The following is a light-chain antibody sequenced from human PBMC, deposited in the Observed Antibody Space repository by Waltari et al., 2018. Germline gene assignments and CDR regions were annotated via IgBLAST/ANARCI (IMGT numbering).Light chain of an antibody. CDR3: QQCNNWPPWT. CDR2: GAS. CDR1: QTLSTN. V-gene: IGKV3-15*01. J-gene: IGKJ1*01. Sequence: VMTQSPAPLSVSPGESATLSCRTSQTLSTNLAWYQQKPGQAPRLLIDGASIRATCIPARLSGSGFGTEFALTVSSLQSEDCAVYYCQQCNNWPPWTFGQGTKVEIK.